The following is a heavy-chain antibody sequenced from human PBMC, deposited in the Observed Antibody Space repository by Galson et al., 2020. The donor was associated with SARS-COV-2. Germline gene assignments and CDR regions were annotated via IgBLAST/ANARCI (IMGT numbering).Heavy chain of an antibody. D-gene: IGHD2-15*01. J-gene: IGHJ5*02. V-gene: IGHV4-39*07. CDR2: IYYSGST. CDR3: ARELRPPFIVVVVAANWFDP. CDR1: GGSISSSSYY. Sequence: ASETLSLTCTVSGGSISSSSYYWGWIRQPPGKGLEWIGSIYYSGSTYYNPSLKSRVTISVDTSKNQFSLKLSSVTAADTAVYYCARELRPPFIVVVVAANWFDPWGQGTLVTVSS.